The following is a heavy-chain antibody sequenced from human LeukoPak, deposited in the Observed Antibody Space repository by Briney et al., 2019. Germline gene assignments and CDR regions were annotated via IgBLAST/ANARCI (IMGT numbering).Heavy chain of an antibody. J-gene: IGHJ4*02. V-gene: IGHV3-23*01. CDR2: ISGSGGST. D-gene: IGHD2-8*01. CDR1: GFTFSSYA. CDR3: AKASGESYCTNGVCYTDYFDY. Sequence: GASLRLSCAASGFTFSSYAMSWVRQAPGKGLEWVSAISGSGGSTYYADSVKGRFTISRDNSKNTLYLQMNSLRAEDTAVYYCAKASGESYCTNGVCYTDYFDYWGQGTLVTVSS.